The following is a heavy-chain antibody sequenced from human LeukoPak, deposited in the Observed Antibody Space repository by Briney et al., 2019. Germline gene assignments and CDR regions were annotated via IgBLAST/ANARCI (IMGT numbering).Heavy chain of an antibody. Sequence: GGSLRLSCAASGFTFSSYGMHWVRQAPGKGLEWVAFIRYDGSNKYYADSVKGRFTISRDNSKNTLYLQMNSLRAEDTAVYYCARSGLSWAPFDYWGQGTLVTVSS. J-gene: IGHJ4*02. V-gene: IGHV3-30*02. CDR3: ARSGLSWAPFDY. CDR1: GFTFSSYG. D-gene: IGHD2/OR15-2a*01. CDR2: IRYDGSNK.